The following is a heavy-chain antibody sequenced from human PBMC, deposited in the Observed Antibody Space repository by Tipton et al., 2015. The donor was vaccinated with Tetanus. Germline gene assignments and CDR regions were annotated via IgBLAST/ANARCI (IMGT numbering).Heavy chain of an antibody. J-gene: IGHJ4*02. D-gene: IGHD3-10*01. V-gene: IGHV4-61*01. CDR3: ARSKLLWFGESLSGLDS. Sequence: TLSLTCTVFGGSVSSGSYYWAWIRQPPGKGLEYIGYILYGASTHYNPSLKSRVTVSADPSQNQFSLKLNSVTAADTAVYYCARSKLLWFGESLSGLDSWGQGTLVTVSA. CDR1: GGSVSSGSYY. CDR2: ILYGAST.